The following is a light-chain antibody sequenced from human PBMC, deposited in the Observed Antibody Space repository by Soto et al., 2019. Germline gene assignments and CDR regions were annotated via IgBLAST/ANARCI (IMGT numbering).Light chain of an antibody. J-gene: IGKJ1*01. V-gene: IGKV1-5*01. CDR2: DAS. Sequence: DIQMTQSPSTLSASVGDRVTITCRSSQSISSCLAWYHQKPGKAPKLLIYDASSLESGVQSRFSGSGYGTKFTLTISSLQPNDFATYYYQQYNSYSETFGQGTKVEIK. CDR1: QSISSC. CDR3: QQYNSYSET.